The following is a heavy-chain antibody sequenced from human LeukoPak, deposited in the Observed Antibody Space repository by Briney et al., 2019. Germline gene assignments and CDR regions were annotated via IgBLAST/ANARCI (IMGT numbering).Heavy chain of an antibody. Sequence: ASVKVSCKASGYTFTSYGISWVRQAPGQGLEWMGWISAYNGNTNYAQKLQGRVTMTTDTSTSTAYMELRSLRSDDTAVYYCARERGLFNWTTYYYYYMDVWGKGTTVTVSS. V-gene: IGHV1-18*01. CDR1: GYTFTSYG. D-gene: IGHD1-20*01. CDR2: ISAYNGNT. CDR3: ARERGLFNWTTYYYYYMDV. J-gene: IGHJ6*03.